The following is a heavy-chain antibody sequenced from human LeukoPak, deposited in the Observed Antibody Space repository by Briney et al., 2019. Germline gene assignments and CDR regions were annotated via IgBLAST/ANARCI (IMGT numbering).Heavy chain of an antibody. CDR3: ARANTAMVTQRVNYYYYGMDV. D-gene: IGHD5-18*01. Sequence: PSQTLSLTCAVSGGSISSGGYSWSWVRQPPGKGLEWIGYIYHSGSTYYNPSLKSRVTISVDRSKNQFSLKLSSVTAADTAVYYCARANTAMVTQRVNYYYYGMDVWGQGTTVTVSS. CDR2: IYHSGST. V-gene: IGHV4-30-2*01. J-gene: IGHJ6*02. CDR1: GGSISSGGYS.